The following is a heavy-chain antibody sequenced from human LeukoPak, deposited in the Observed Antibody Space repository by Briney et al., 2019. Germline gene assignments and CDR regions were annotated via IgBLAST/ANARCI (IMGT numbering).Heavy chain of an antibody. CDR2: INPNSGGT. J-gene: IGHJ3*02. V-gene: IGHV1-2*02. D-gene: IGHD1-26*01. CDR3: ARDRWELRAFDI. CDR1: GYTFTGYY. Sequence: ASVKVSCKASGYTFTGYYMHWVRQAPGQGLEWMGWINPNSGGTNYAQKFQGRVTMTRDTSISTAYMELSRLRSDDTAVYHCARDRWELRAFDIWGQGTMVTVSS.